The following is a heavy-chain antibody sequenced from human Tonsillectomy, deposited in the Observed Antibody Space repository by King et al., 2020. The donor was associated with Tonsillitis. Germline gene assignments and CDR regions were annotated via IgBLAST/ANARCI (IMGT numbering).Heavy chain of an antibody. CDR2: INPNNGGT. J-gene: IGHJ1*01. D-gene: IGHD2-15*01. V-gene: IGHV1-2*02. Sequence: VQLVQSGAEVKKPGASVKVSCKASVYTFTDYYMHWVRQAPGPGGEWMGWINPNNGGTNYAQKFQGRVTMTRDKYITSAYMELSRLRPDDTAVYYCARGAVVVQHWGQGTLVTVSS. CDR1: VYTFTDYY. CDR3: ARGAVVVQH.